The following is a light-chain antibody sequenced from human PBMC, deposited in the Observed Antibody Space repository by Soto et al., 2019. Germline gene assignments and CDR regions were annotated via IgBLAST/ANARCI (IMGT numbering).Light chain of an antibody. J-gene: IGKJ4*01. CDR2: DAS. Sequence: EIVLTQSPGTLSLSPGERATLSCRASQSVGRNYLAWFQQKPGQAPRLLIYDASSRATGIPDRFSGSGSGTDLTLIISRLEPEDFGVFYCQQYAGPPLLFGGGTKVEIK. V-gene: IGKV3-20*01. CDR1: QSVGRNY. CDR3: QQYAGPPLL.